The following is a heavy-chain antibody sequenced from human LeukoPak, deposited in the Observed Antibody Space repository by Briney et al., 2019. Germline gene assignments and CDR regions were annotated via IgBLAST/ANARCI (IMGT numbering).Heavy chain of an antibody. J-gene: IGHJ4*02. CDR3: ARDLGGTY. CDR1: GFTFGNYW. V-gene: IGHV3-7*03. Sequence: GGSLRLSCAVSGFTFGNYWMSWVRQAPGKGLEWVANTNQDGSRKYYLGSVKGRFTISRDNAKNTLYLQMNSLRAEDTAVYYCARDLGGTYWGQGTLVTVSS. D-gene: IGHD3-16*01. CDR2: TNQDGSRK.